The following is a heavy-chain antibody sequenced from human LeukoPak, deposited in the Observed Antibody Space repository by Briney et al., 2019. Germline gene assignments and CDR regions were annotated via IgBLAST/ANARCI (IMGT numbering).Heavy chain of an antibody. V-gene: IGHV4-34*01. Sequence: SETLSLTCAVYGGSFSGYYWSWIRQPPGKGLEWIGEINHSGSTNYNPSLKSRVTISVDTSKNQFSLKLSSVTAADTAVYYCARRETHSSSSSGKRNWFDPWGQGTLVTVSS. CDR2: INHSGST. J-gene: IGHJ5*02. D-gene: IGHD6-13*01. CDR3: ARRETHSSSSSGKRNWFDP. CDR1: GGSFSGYY.